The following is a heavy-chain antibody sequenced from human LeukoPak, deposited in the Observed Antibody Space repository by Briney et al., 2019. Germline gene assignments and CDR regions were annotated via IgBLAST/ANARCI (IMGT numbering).Heavy chain of an antibody. CDR2: IGAYNGNT. D-gene: IGHD3-10*01. CDR3: ARVRLGREYYYGMDV. Sequence: ASVKVSCKASGYTFTGYYMHWVRQAPGQGLEWMGWIGAYNGNTNYAQKLQGRVTMTTDTSTSTAYMELRSLRSDDTAVYYCARVRLGREYYYGMDVWGQGTTVTVSS. J-gene: IGHJ6*02. CDR1: GYTFTGYY. V-gene: IGHV1-18*04.